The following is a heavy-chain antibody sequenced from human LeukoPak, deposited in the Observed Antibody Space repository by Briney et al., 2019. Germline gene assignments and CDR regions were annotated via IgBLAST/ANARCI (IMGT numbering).Heavy chain of an antibody. CDR2: IASDGSST. D-gene: IGHD4-23*01. V-gene: IGHV3-74*01. CDR1: GFPFRSYW. J-gene: IGHJ4*02. CDR3: ARGRPHGNDY. Sequence: GSLELSFAASGFPFRSYWINRVRPAPGKGVVWVSRIASDGSSTTYADSVKGRFSISRDNAKNTLYLQMNSLRVEDTAVYYCARGRPHGNDYWGQGTLVTVSS.